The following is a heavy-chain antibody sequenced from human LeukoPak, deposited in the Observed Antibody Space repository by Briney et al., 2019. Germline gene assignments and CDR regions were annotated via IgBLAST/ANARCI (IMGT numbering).Heavy chain of an antibody. CDR3: ARDLRRDYYYYYGMDV. D-gene: IGHD3-3*01. V-gene: IGHV4-59*08. J-gene: IGHJ6*02. Sequence: SETLSLTCTVSGGSISSYYWNWIRQPPGKGREWIGYIYYSGSTNYNPSLKSRVTISVDTSKNQFSLKLSSVTAADTAVYYCARDLRRDYYYYYGMDVWGQRTTVTVSS. CDR2: IYYSGST. CDR1: GGSISSYY.